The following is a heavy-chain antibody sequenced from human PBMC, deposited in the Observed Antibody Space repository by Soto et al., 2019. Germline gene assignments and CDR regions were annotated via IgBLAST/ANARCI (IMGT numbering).Heavy chain of an antibody. CDR3: ARDLGYCRSGTCYREWFDP. CDR2: VSGDNGHT. V-gene: IGHV1-18*01. D-gene: IGHD2-15*01. Sequence: QVQLVQSGAEVKKPGASVKVSCKASGYIFTTHGIGWVRQAPGQGLEWMGWVSGDNGHTNYAQSLQGRVTLTTDTSTNTAYMGLRSLRSDDTAVYYCARDLGYCRSGTCYREWFDPWGQGTLVTVSS. CDR1: GYIFTTHG. J-gene: IGHJ5*02.